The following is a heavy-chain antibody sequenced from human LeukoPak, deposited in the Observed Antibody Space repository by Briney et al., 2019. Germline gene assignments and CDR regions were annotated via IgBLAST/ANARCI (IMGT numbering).Heavy chain of an antibody. D-gene: IGHD5-24*01. CDR3: ATELEASYYFDY. Sequence: SETLSLTCAVSGDSLSSSKWWTWVRQPPGKGLEWIGEIYHTGSTEYNPSLKSRVTISIDKSKKQFSLNLSSVTAADTAVYYCATELEASYYFDYWGQGTLVTVSS. V-gene: IGHV4-4*02. CDR2: IYHTGST. J-gene: IGHJ4*02. CDR1: GDSLSSSKW.